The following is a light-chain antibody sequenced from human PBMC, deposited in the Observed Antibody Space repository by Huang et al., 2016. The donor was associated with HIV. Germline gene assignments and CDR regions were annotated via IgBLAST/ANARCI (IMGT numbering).Light chain of an antibody. V-gene: IGKV1-39*01. CDR2: AAS. J-gene: IGKJ2*01. CDR1: QSISSY. Sequence: DIQMTQSPSYLSASVGDRVTITCRATQSISSYLNWYQQKPGKAPKLLIYAASTLQSGVPSNFSGSGSGTDFTLTISSLQPDDFATYYCQQSYSTPYTFGQGTKVEIK. CDR3: QQSYSTPYT.